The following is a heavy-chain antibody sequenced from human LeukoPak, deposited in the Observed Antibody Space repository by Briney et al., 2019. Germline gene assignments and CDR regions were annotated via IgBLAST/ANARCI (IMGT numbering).Heavy chain of an antibody. D-gene: IGHD6-13*01. Sequence: PSETLSLTCTVSGGSISIYYWSWIRQPPGKGLEWIGYIYYSGGTNYNPSLKSRVTISVDTSKNQFSLKLSSVTAADTAVYYCARGSKVAAAGQWSFDLWGRGTLVTVSS. CDR3: ARGSKVAAAGQWSFDL. J-gene: IGHJ2*01. CDR1: GGSISIYY. V-gene: IGHV4-59*01. CDR2: IYYSGGT.